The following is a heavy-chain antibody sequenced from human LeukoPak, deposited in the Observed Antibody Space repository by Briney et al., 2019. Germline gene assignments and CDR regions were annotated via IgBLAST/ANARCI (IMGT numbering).Heavy chain of an antibody. D-gene: IGHD6-19*01. CDR1: GFTVSSNY. CDR3: AREGIAVANWAFDI. J-gene: IGHJ3*02. Sequence: GGSLRLSCAASGFTVSSNYMSWVRQAPGKGLEWVSVIYSGGSTYYADSVKGRFTISRDNSKNTLYLQMNSLRAEDTAVYYCAREGIAVANWAFDIWGQGTMVTVSS. CDR2: IYSGGST. V-gene: IGHV3-53*01.